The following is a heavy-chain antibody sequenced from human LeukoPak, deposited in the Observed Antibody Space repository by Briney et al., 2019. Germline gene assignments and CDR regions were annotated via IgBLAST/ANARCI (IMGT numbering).Heavy chain of an antibody. V-gene: IGHV3-72*01. CDR2: SRNKAKSYTT. D-gene: IGHD2-15*01. CDR1: GFTFSDHY. J-gene: IGHJ4*02. CDR3: ITGSGGSWRPFDY. Sequence: GGSLRLSCAASGFTFSDHYMDWVRQAPGKGLEWVGRSRNKAKSYTTEYAASVKGRFTISRDDSKNSLYLQMNSLKTEDTAVYYCITGSGGSWRPFDYWGQGTLVTVSS.